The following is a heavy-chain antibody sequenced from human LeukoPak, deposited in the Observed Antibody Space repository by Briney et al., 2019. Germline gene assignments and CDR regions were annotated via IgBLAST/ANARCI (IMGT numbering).Heavy chain of an antibody. D-gene: IGHD3-10*01. CDR3: ARRVYGSGSYIDY. V-gene: IGHV1-18*01. CDR2: ISAYNGNT. J-gene: IGHJ4*02. Sequence: GESLKISCKGSGYGFTSYGISWVRQAPGQGLEWMGWISAYNGNTNYAQKLQGRVTMTTDTSTSTAYMELRSLRSDDTAVYYCARRVYGSGSYIDYWGQGTLVTVSS. CDR1: GYGFTSYG.